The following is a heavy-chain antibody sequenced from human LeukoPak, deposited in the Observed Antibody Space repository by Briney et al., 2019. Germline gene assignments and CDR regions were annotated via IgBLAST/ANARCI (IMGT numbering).Heavy chain of an antibody. CDR3: ARRRVMVITPNDAFDI. V-gene: IGHV1-3*01. CDR1: GYTFTSYV. Sequence: ASVKVSCKASGYTFTSYVIHWVRQAPGQRLEWMGWINAGNGNTKYSQKFQGRVTITRDTSASTACMELSSLRSEDTAVFYCARRRVMVITPNDAFDIWGQGTMVTVSS. J-gene: IGHJ3*02. D-gene: IGHD3-22*01. CDR2: INAGNGNT.